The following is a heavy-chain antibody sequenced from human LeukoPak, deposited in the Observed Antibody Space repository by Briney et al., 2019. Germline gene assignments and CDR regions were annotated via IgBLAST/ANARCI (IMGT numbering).Heavy chain of an antibody. CDR3: AKGGDGRYYDSSGSFFYYYGMDV. V-gene: IGHV3-23*01. D-gene: IGHD3-22*01. J-gene: IGHJ6*02. CDR2: ISGSGGST. Sequence: GASLGLSCAASGFTFSSYAMSWVRQAPGKGLKWVSTISGSGGSTYYADSVKGRFTISRDNSKNTLYLQMNSLRAEDMAVYYCAKGGDGRYYDSSGSFFYYYGMDVWGQGTTVTVSS. CDR1: GFTFSSYA.